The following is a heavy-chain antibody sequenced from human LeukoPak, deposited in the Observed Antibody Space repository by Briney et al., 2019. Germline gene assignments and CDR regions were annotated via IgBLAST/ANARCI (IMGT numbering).Heavy chain of an antibody. D-gene: IGHD5-12*01. CDR3: ARVGVGYSGYDGRYFDC. CDR1: GGSVSDYY. V-gene: IGHV4-59*02. J-gene: IGHJ4*02. Sequence: PSETLSLTCTVSGGSVSDYYWSWIRQSPGKGLEWIGYIYYTGSTSYNPSLRSRVTMSADTSKNQFSLKLSSVTAADTAVYYCARVGVGYSGYDGRYFDCWGQGTLVTVSS. CDR2: IYYTGST.